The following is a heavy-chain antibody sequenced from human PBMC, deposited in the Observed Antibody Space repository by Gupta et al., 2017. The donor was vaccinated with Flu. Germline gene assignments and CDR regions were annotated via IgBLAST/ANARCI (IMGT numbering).Heavy chain of an antibody. CDR1: GFSFDAYS. CDR2: IDWDGGYT. Sequence: DVQLVESGGGVRRPGGSRRLCCAASGFSFDAYSMSWVRQAPGKGLEWVSDIDWDGGYTTYAASVRGRFTISRDNAKNSLYLQMNSLRAEDSALYFCARESSGTYRHLDYWGQGTLVSVSS. V-gene: IGHV3-20*04. J-gene: IGHJ4*02. D-gene: IGHD1-26*01. CDR3: ARESSGTYRHLDY.